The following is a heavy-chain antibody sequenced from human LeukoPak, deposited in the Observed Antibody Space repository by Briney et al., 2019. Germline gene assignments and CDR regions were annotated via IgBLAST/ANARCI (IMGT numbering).Heavy chain of an antibody. CDR3: ANRRDTAMVSGAIDY. D-gene: IGHD5-18*01. CDR2: IYHTCST. J-gene: IGHJ4*02. Sequence: PSGTLSLTCAVSGGSISISNWWSWVRQPPGNGLDWIGEIYHTCSTNYNPSLKSRVTISVDKSKNQFYLKLSSVTAADTDVYYCANRRDTAMVSGAIDYWGQGTLVTVSS. CDR1: GGSISISNW. V-gene: IGHV4-4*02.